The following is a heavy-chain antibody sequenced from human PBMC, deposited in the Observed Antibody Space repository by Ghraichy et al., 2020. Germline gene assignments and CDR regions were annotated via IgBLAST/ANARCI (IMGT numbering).Heavy chain of an antibody. Sequence: GGSLRLSCAASGFTFSSYAMSWVRQAPGKGLEWVSAISGSGGSTYYADSVKGRFTISRDNSKNTLYLQMNSLRAEDTAVYYCAKDRGMIVVVPPFDYWGQGTLVTVSS. V-gene: IGHV3-23*01. CDR2: ISGSGGST. J-gene: IGHJ4*02. D-gene: IGHD3-22*01. CDR3: AKDRGMIVVVPPFDY. CDR1: GFTFSSYA.